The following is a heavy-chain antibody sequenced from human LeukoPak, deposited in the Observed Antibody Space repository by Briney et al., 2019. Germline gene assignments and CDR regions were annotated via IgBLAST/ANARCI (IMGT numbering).Heavy chain of an antibody. J-gene: IGHJ4*02. Sequence: GGSLRLSCAPSGLPFSDFSMSWVRQAPGKGLEWISTTNSGGTSTYYAESVKGRFTISRDNSKNTLYLQMSSLRVEDTAVYYCAKQSYARSLGEGGPGTLVSVSS. CDR1: GLPFSDFS. CDR3: AKQSYARSLGE. V-gene: IGHV3-23*01. CDR2: TNSGGTST. D-gene: IGHD2-8*01.